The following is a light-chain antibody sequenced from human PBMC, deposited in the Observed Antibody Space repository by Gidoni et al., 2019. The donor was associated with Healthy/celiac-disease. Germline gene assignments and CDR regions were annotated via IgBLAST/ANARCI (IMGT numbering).Light chain of an antibody. CDR3: QQYDNLPFT. CDR2: DAS. Sequence: DIQMTQSPSSLSASVGDRVTITCQASQDISNYLNWYQQKPGKAPKLLIYDASNLETGVPSRFSGSGSGTAFPFTLSSLQPADIATYYCQQYDNLPFTFGPGTKVDI. J-gene: IGKJ3*01. V-gene: IGKV1-33*01. CDR1: QDISNY.